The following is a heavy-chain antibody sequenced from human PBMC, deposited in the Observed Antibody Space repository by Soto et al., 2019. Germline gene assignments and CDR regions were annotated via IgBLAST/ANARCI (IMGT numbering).Heavy chain of an antibody. CDR1: GGTFSSYA. V-gene: IGHV1-69*13. Sequence: ASVKVSCKASGGTFSSYAISWVRQAPGQGLEWMGGIIPIFGTANYAQEFQGRVTITADESTSTAYMELSSLRSEDTAVYYCARRWYSSSSDYYYGMDVWGQGTTVTAP. CDR3: ARRWYSSSSDYYYGMDV. J-gene: IGHJ6*02. D-gene: IGHD6-13*01. CDR2: IIPIFGTA.